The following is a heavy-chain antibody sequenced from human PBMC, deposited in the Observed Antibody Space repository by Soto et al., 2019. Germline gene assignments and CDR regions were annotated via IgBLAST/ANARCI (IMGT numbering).Heavy chain of an antibody. CDR1: GGSISSGGYY. J-gene: IGHJ6*04. D-gene: IGHD2-21*01. CDR2: IYYSGTT. CDR3: AASCVGCGGFNCYGMHV. Sequence: QVQLQQSGPGLVKPSQTLSLTCTVSGGSISSGGYYWNWIRQHPGKGLEWIGYIYYSGTTYYNPSIKSRATKSVDTSTNQFSLKPSAVTAADTAVYYCAASCVGCGGFNCYGMHVWGEGTTVTVAS. V-gene: IGHV4-31*03.